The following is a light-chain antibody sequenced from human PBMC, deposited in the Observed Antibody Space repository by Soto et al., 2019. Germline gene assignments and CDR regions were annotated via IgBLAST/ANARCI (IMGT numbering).Light chain of an antibody. CDR1: SGHSNYA. V-gene: IGLV4-69*01. Sequence: QSVLTQSPSASASLGASVKLTCTLSSGHSNYAIAWHQQQPEKGPRYLMKVNSDGSHYKGDGIPDRVSGSSSGAERYLTISSLQSEDEADYYCQTWGTGLWVFGGGTKLTVL. CDR2: VNSDGSH. CDR3: QTWGTGLWV. J-gene: IGLJ3*02.